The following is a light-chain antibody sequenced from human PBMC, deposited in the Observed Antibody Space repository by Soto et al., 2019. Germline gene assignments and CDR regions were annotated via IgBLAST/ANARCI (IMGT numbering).Light chain of an antibody. J-gene: IGKJ1*01. Sequence: EIVLTQSPDTLSLSPGERATLSCRASQSVASNQLAWYQHKSGQAPRLLIHGVFTRANGIPDRFSGSGSGTDFTLTISRLEPEDFALYYCQKYGGSPQTF. CDR1: QSVASNQ. CDR2: GVF. CDR3: QKYGGSPQT. V-gene: IGKV3-20*01.